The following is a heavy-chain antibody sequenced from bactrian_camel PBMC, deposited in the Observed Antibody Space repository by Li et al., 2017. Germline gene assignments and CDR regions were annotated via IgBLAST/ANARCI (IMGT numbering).Heavy chain of an antibody. CDR1: GLTFSTYY. V-gene: IGHV3-2*01. J-gene: IGHJ4*01. CDR2: IYSDGSNT. D-gene: IGHD3*01. Sequence: VQLVESGGGLVQPGGSLRLSCVTSGLTFSTYYINWVRQAPGKGLEWVSSIYSDGSNTYYADSVKGRFTISRDNAKNTVYLQMNSLKSEDTAMYFCAARGLGADCSGPRRSSAEYVYWGQGTQVTVS. CDR3: AARGLGADCSGPRRSSAEYVY.